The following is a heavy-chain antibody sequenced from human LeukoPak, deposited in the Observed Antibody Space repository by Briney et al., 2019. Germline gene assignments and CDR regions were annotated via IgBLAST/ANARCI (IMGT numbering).Heavy chain of an antibody. Sequence: SETLSLTCTVSGDPISSGHYYWSWIRQHPGKGLEWVGYIYHDGNTDYNPSLKSRVTISVDKSKNQFSLTLSSVTAADTAVYYCARIGHDLYQTFDSWGHGTLITVSS. CDR1: GDPISSGHYY. J-gene: IGHJ5*01. CDR2: IYHDGNT. D-gene: IGHD2-2*01. CDR3: ARIGHDLYQTFDS. V-gene: IGHV4-31*03.